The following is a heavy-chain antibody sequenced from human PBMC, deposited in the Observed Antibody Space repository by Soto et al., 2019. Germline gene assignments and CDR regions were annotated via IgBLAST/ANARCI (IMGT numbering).Heavy chain of an antibody. CDR1: GGSISYSY. CDR2: IHNNGES. V-gene: IGHV4-59*08. D-gene: IGHD5-12*01. J-gene: IGHJ3*02. CDR3: ARQPPATAAFDI. Sequence: QVQLQESGPGLVKPSETLSLTCTVSGGSISYSYWSWIRQSPGEGLEWIGDIHNNGESNYKPSLKIRVTMSLHTSKNQVSLNLTSVTAADTAVYYCARQPPATAAFDIWGQGTMVTVSS.